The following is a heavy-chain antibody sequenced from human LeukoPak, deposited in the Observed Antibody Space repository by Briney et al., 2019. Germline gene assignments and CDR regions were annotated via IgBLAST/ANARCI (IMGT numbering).Heavy chain of an antibody. V-gene: IGHV1-18*01. D-gene: IGHD3-22*01. CDR2: ISAYNGNT. CDR3: ARVGDYYHDSSGYPNWFDP. J-gene: IGHJ5*02. Sequence: ASVKVSCKASGYTFTSYGISWVRQAPGQGLEWMGWISAYNGNTNYAQKLQGRVTMTTDTSTSTAYMELRSLRSDDTAVYYCARVGDYYHDSSGYPNWFDPWGQGTLVTVSS. CDR1: GYTFTSYG.